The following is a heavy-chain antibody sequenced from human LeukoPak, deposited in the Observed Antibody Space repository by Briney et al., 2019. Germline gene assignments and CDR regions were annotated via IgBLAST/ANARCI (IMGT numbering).Heavy chain of an antibody. Sequence: GGSLRLSCAASGFTFSSYAMHWVRQAPGKGLEWVAVISYDGSNKHYADSVKGRFTISRDNSENTLYLQMNSLRAEDTAVYYCARDPSYCSSTSCYVGSPLYYYYPMDVWGQGTTVTVSS. J-gene: IGHJ6*02. CDR2: ISYDGSNK. CDR3: ARDPSYCSSTSCYVGSPLYYYYPMDV. D-gene: IGHD2-2*01. V-gene: IGHV3-30-3*01. CDR1: GFTFSSYA.